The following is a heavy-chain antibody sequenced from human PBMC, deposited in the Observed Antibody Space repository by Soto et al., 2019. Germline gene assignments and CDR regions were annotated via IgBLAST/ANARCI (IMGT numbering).Heavy chain of an antibody. D-gene: IGHD2-8*01. J-gene: IGHJ4*02. V-gene: IGHV3-11*01. CDR3: ARIWGGGGYALIY. CDR1: GFTFSDFY. Sequence: QVQLVESGGGLVKPGGSLRLSCAASGFTFSDFYMSWIRQAPGKGLEWISYISSRGTTTYYTDSVKGRFTISRDNAKNSVYLQMNTLRDEDTAVDYCARIWGGGGYALIYWGQGTLVSVSS. CDR2: ISSRGTTT.